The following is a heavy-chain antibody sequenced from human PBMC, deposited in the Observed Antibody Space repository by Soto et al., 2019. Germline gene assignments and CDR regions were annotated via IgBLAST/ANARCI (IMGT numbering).Heavy chain of an antibody. J-gene: IGHJ4*02. CDR2: INHSGST. Sequence: QVQLQQWGAGLLKPSETLSLTCAVYGGSFSGYYWSWIRQPPGKGLEWIGEINHSGSTNYNPSLKSRVTISVDTAKNQFSLKLSSVTAADTAVYYCARGLAGLPFDYWGQGTLVTVSS. CDR1: GGSFSGYY. V-gene: IGHV4-34*01. CDR3: ARGLAGLPFDY. D-gene: IGHD4-17*01.